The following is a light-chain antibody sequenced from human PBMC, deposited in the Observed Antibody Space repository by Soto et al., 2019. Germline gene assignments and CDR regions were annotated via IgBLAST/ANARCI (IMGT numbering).Light chain of an antibody. V-gene: IGKV3-15*01. J-gene: IGKJ1*01. CDR1: QSVSNN. CDR3: QQYNNWPPWT. Sequence: LSVSPGERATLSCRASQSVSNNLAWYQQKPGQAPRLLIYDASTRATGIPARFSGSGSGTEFTLTISGLQSEDFAVYYCQQYNNWPPWTFGQGTKVEIK. CDR2: DAS.